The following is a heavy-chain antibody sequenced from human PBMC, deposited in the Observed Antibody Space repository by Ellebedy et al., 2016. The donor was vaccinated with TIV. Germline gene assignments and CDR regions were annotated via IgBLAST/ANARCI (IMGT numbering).Heavy chain of an antibody. CDR3: ARTWGTGDFDWLPHYGMDV. V-gene: IGHV1-18*04. Sequence: ASVKVSXXASGYTFTSYGISWVRQAPGQGLEWMGWISAYNGNTNYAQKLQSRVTMTTDTSTSTAYMELRSLRSDDTAVYYCARTWGTGDFDWLPHYGMDVWGQGTTVTVSS. CDR1: GYTFTSYG. J-gene: IGHJ6*02. D-gene: IGHD3-9*01. CDR2: ISAYNGNT.